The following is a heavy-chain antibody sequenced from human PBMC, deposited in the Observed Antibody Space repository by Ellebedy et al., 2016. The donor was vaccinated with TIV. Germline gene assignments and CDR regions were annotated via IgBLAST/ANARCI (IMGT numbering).Heavy chain of an antibody. J-gene: IGHJ4*02. Sequence: SGPTLVXPTQTLTLTCTFSGISFDTIGVAVGWIRQPPGKALEWLALIYWDDDRRYSPSLKSRLTITMDTSKNQVVLTMTDMDPVDTATYYCANRGLFFGELAFDSWGQGTLVTVSS. V-gene: IGHV2-5*02. CDR3: ANRGLFFGELAFDS. CDR2: IYWDDDR. CDR1: GISFDTIGVA. D-gene: IGHD3-10*01.